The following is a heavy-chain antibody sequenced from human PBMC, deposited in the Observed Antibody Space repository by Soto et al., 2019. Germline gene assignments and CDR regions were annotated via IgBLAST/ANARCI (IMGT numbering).Heavy chain of an antibody. J-gene: IGHJ4*02. D-gene: IGHD6-19*01. CDR2: IFYSGST. V-gene: IGHV4-39*01. CDR3: ARSIAVAGADY. CDR1: GDSISSSSYY. Sequence: PSETLSLTCAVSGDSISSSSYYWGWIRQPPGKGLEWIGSIFYSGSTYYNPSLKSRVTISVDTSKNQFSLKLSSVTAADTAVYYCARSIAVAGADYWGQGTLVTVS.